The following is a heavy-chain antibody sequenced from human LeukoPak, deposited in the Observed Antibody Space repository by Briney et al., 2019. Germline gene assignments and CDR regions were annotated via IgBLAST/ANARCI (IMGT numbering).Heavy chain of an antibody. CDR1: GGSISSGGYY. D-gene: IGHD3-10*01. CDR3: AMITMVRGVGFWFDP. J-gene: IGHJ5*02. V-gene: IGHV4-31*03. CDR2: IYYSGTT. Sequence: PSQTLSLTCTVSGGSISSGGYYWSWIRQHPGKGLEWIGYIYYSGTTYYNPSLKSRVTRSVDTSKNQFSLKLSSVTAADTAVYYCAMITMVRGVGFWFDPWGQGTLVTVSS.